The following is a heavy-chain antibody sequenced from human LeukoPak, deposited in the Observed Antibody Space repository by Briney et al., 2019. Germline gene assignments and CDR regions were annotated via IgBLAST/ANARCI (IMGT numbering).Heavy chain of an antibody. D-gene: IGHD4-17*01. V-gene: IGHV3-48*01. CDR1: GFTFSSYS. Sequence: PGGSLRLSGAASGFTFSSYSMNWVRQAPGKGLEWVSYISSSSSTIYYADSVKGRFTISRDNAKNSLYLQMNSLRAEDTAVYYCARIRYGDYFDYWGQGTLVTVSS. J-gene: IGHJ4*02. CDR2: ISSSSSTI. CDR3: ARIRYGDYFDY.